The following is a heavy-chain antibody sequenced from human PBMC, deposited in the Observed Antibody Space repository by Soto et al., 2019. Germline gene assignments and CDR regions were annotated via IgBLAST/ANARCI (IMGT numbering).Heavy chain of an antibody. V-gene: IGHV3-9*01. J-gene: IGHJ4*02. CDR3: AKASLSSWYEGYFDY. Sequence: SLRLSCAASGFTFDDYAMHWVRQAPGKGLEWVSGISWNSGSIGYADSVKGRFTISRDNAKNSLYLQLNSLRAADTALYYCAKASLSSWYEGYFDYWGQGTLVTVSS. CDR2: ISWNSGSI. CDR1: GFTFDDYA. D-gene: IGHD6-13*01.